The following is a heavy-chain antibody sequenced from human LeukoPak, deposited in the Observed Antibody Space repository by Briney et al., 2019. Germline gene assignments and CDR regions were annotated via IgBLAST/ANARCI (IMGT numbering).Heavy chain of an antibody. J-gene: IGHJ5*02. CDR2: INHSGST. CDR3: ARGRDYYDSSGYSYSWFDP. V-gene: IGHV4-34*01. CDR1: GGSFSGYY. Sequence: PSETLSLTCAVYGGSFSGYYWSWIRQPPGKGLEWIGEINHSGSTNYNPSLKSRVTISVDTSKNQFSLKLSSVTAADTAVYYCARGRDYYDSSGYSYSWFDPWGQGTLVTVSS. D-gene: IGHD3-22*01.